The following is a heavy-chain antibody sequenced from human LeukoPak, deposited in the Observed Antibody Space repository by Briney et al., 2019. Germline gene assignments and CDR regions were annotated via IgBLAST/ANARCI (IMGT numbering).Heavy chain of an antibody. CDR2: IMINSSYI. CDR1: AFTVSSGS. Sequence: GGSLRPACPASAFTVSSGSINWVRQAPRKWLEWVSSIMINSSYIYYAESVKGRFTISRDNAKNSLYLQMNSLRAEDTAVYYCARAPLGYCSGGSCYDLDYWGQGTLVTVSS. D-gene: IGHD2-15*01. V-gene: IGHV3-21*01. CDR3: ARAPLGYCSGGSCYDLDY. J-gene: IGHJ4*02.